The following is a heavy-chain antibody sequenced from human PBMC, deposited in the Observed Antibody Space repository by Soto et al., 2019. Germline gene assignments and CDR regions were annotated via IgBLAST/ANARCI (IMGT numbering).Heavy chain of an antibody. CDR3: ARVAY. CDR2: ISSGSSDT. CDR1: GFTFSRVS. D-gene: IGHD5-12*01. Sequence: VESLRPSCQASGFTFSRVSMNWVRQLPAKGLEWVASISSGSSDTWYADSVKGRFIISRDNAPNSLFVQMSTLRPKDTAMYYCARVAYWGPGTQVTVSS. V-gene: IGHV3-21*01. J-gene: IGHJ4*02.